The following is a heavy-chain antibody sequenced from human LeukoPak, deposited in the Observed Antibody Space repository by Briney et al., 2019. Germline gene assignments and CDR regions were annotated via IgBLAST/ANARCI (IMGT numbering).Heavy chain of an antibody. CDR1: GGTFSSYA. D-gene: IGHD5-12*01. CDR2: IIPIFGTA. Sequence: SVKVSCKASGGTFSSYAISWVRQAPGQGLEWMGGIIPIFGTANYAQKFQGRVTITADESTSTAYMELSSLRSEDTAVYYCARGGRNTYSGYDCFDYWGQGTLVTVSS. J-gene: IGHJ4*02. V-gene: IGHV1-69*13. CDR3: ARGGRNTYSGYDCFDY.